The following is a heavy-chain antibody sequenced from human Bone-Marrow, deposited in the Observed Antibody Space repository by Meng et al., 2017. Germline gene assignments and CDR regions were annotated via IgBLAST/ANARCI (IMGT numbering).Heavy chain of an antibody. D-gene: IGHD2-21*02. Sequence: QLQLQVSGSGLVKPSQTLSLTYACSGGSVSSGGYSWSWIRQQPGKGLEWIGYIYHSGSTYYNPSLKSRVTISVDRSKNQFSLKLSSVTAADTAVYYCARGYCGGDCYIPFDNWFDPWGQGTLVTVSS. J-gene: IGHJ5*02. CDR2: IYHSGST. CDR3: ARGYCGGDCYIPFDNWFDP. CDR1: GGSVSSGGYS. V-gene: IGHV4-30-2*01.